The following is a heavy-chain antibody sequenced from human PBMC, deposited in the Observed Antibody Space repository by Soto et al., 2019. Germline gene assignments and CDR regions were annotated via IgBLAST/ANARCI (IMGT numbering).Heavy chain of an antibody. J-gene: IGHJ3*02. D-gene: IGHD4-17*01. CDR2: IWYDGTNE. Sequence: QVQLVESGGGVVQPGRSLRLSCAASGFTFGSDGMHWVRQAPGKGLEWVAVIWYDGTNENYGDSVKGRFTISRDNSKNTLYLQMNSLRAEDTAVYYCARDDYANARAFDIWGQGTMVTVSS. CDR1: GFTFGSDG. V-gene: IGHV3-33*01. CDR3: ARDDYANARAFDI.